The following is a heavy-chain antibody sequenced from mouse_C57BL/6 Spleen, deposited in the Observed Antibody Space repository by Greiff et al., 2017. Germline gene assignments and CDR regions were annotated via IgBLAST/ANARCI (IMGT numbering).Heavy chain of an antibody. CDR2: IDPSDSYT. CDR1: GYTFTSYW. Sequence: QVQLQQSGAELVKPGASVKLSCKASGYTFTSYWMQWVKQRPGQGLEWIGEIDPSDSYTNYNQKFKGKATLTVDTSSSTAYMQLSSLTSEDSAVYYCARWDSNYYAMDYWGQGTSVTVSS. V-gene: IGHV1-50*01. D-gene: IGHD4-1*01. CDR3: ARWDSNYYAMDY. J-gene: IGHJ4*01.